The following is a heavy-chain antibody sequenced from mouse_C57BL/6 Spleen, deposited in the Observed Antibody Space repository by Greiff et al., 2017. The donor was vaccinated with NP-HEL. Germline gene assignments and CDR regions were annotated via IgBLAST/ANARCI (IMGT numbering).Heavy chain of an antibody. V-gene: IGHV5-12*01. CDR2: ISNGGGST. CDR3: AKGSLYWYFDV. Sequence: EVQGVESGGGLVQPGGSLKLSCAASGFTFSDYYMYWVRQTPEKRLEWVAYISNGGGSTYYPDTVKGRFTISRDNAKNTLYLQMSRLKSEDTAMYYCAKGSLYWYFDVWGTGTTVTVSS. J-gene: IGHJ1*03. CDR1: GFTFSDYY.